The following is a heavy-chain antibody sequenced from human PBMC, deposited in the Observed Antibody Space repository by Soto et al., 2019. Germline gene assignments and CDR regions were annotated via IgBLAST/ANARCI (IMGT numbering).Heavy chain of an antibody. CDR2: IKQDGSAT. J-gene: IGHJ4*02. Sequence: PGGSLRLSCAASGFTFSNYWMSWVRQAPGKGLEWVANIKQDGSATNYVDAVQGRFTISRDNGKNSLYLQMKSLRAEDTAVYYCARDVEKRRYYGFWVGSFHGGQGTQVTVSS. CDR1: GFTFSNYW. D-gene: IGHD3-3*01. V-gene: IGHV3-7*01. CDR3: ARDVEKRRYYGFWVGSFH.